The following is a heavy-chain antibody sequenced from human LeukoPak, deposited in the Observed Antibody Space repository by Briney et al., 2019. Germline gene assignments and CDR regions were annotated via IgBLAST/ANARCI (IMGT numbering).Heavy chain of an antibody. V-gene: IGHV1-18*01. D-gene: IGHD5-24*01. CDR2: ISAYNGNT. Sequence: ASVKVSCKASGYSFTSFDISWLRQAPGQGLEWMGWISAYNGNTNYAQNLQGRVTMTTDTSTSTAYMELRSLRSDDTALYYCARDRRDETSWFDPWGQGTLVIVSS. CDR3: ARDRRDETSWFDP. J-gene: IGHJ5*02. CDR1: GYSFTSFD.